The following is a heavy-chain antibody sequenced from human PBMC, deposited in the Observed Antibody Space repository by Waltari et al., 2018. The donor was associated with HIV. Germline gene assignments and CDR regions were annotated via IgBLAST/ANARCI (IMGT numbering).Heavy chain of an antibody. CDR2: ISWNSGSI. CDR3: AKDRDSTIGYFDY. CDR1: GFTFDDYA. Sequence: EVQLVESGGGLVQPGRSLRLSCAASGFTFDDYAMHWVRQAPGKGLEWVSGISWNSGSIGYADSVNGRFTISRDNAKNSLYLQMNSLRAEDTALYYCAKDRDSTIGYFDYWGQGTLVTVSS. D-gene: IGHD2-2*01. J-gene: IGHJ4*02. V-gene: IGHV3-9*01.